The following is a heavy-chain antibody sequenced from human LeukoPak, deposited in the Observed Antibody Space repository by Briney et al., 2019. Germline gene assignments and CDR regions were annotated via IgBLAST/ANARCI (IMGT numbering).Heavy chain of an antibody. V-gene: IGHV1-2*02. CDR1: GYTFTGYY. Sequence: ASVKVSCKASGYTFTGYYMHWVRQAPGQGLEWMGWINPNSGGTNYAQKFQGRVTMTRDTSISTAYMELSRLRSDDTAVYYCARVFGGYCCSTSCYSHYYFDYWAREPWSPSPQ. CDR2: INPNSGGT. CDR3: ARVFGGYCCSTSCYSHYYFDY. J-gene: IGHJ4*02. D-gene: IGHD2-2*01.